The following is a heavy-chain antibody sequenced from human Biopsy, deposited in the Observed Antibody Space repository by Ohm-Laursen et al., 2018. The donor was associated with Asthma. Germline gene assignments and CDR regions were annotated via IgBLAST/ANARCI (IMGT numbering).Heavy chain of an antibody. CDR3: AREGVAGTHIED. CDR2: ISYDGSSI. J-gene: IGHJ4*02. CDR1: GFTFGDYW. D-gene: IGHD6-19*01. Sequence: SLRLSCSASGFTFGDYWMSWVRQVPGKGLEWVAVISYDGSSIYYADSVKGRFTISRDNSKNTLSLQMNSLTAEDTAVYYCAREGVAGTHIEDWGQGTLVTVSS. V-gene: IGHV3-30-3*01.